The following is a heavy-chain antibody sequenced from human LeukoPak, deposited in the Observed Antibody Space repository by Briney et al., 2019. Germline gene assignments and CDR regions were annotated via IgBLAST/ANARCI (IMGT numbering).Heavy chain of an antibody. J-gene: IGHJ4*02. CDR3: ARDPAYYYDSSGYPPSY. V-gene: IGHV3-33*01. Sequence: GRSLRLSCAASGFTFSSYGMHWVRQAPGKGLEWVAVIWYDGSNKYYADSVKGRFTISRDNSKNTLYLQMNSLRAEDTAVYYCARDPAYYYDSSGYPPSYWGQGTLVTVSS. CDR2: IWYDGSNK. D-gene: IGHD3-22*01. CDR1: GFTFSSYG.